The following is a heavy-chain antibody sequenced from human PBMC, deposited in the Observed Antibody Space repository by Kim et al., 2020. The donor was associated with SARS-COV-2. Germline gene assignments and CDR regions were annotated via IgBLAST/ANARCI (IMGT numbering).Heavy chain of an antibody. D-gene: IGHD2-15*01. J-gene: IGHJ6*02. CDR3: ARGLNLLNYYYYGMDV. CDR1: GFTFSSYG. V-gene: IGHV3-33*05. CDR2: ISYDGSNK. Sequence: GGSLRLSCAASGFTFSSYGMHWVRQAPGKGLEWVAVISYDGSNKYYADSVKGRFTISRDNSKNTLYLQMNSLRAEDTAVYYCARGLNLLNYYYYGMDVWGQGTTVTVSS.